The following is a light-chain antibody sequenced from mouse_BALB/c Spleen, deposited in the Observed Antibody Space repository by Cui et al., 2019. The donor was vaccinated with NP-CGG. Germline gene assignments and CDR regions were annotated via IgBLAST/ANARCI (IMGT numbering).Light chain of an antibody. CDR3: ALWYSNHWV. CDR1: TGAVTTNNY. Sequence: QAAVTQESALTTSPGETVTLTCRSSTGAVTTNNYANWVQEKPDHLFTGLIGGTNNRPPGVPARFSGSLIGDKAALTITGAQTEDEAIYFCALWYSNHWVFGGGTKLTVL. J-gene: IGLJ1*01. CDR2: GTN. V-gene: IGLV1*01.